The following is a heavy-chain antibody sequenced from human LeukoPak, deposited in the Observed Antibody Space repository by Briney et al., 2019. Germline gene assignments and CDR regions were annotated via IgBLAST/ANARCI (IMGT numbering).Heavy chain of an antibody. D-gene: IGHD5-24*01. CDR1: GGTFSSYA. CDR3: ARDRTSKDGYNQGSVYFDY. V-gene: IGHV1-69*13. Sequence: ASVKVSCKASGGTFSSYAISWVRQAPGQGLEWMGGIIPIFGTANYAQKFQGRVTITADESTSTAYMELSSLRSEDTAVYYCARDRTSKDGYNQGSVYFDYWGQGTLVTVSS. J-gene: IGHJ4*02. CDR2: IIPIFGTA.